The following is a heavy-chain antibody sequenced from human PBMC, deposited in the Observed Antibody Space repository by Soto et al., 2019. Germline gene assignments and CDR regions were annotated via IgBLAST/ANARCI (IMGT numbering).Heavy chain of an antibody. V-gene: IGHV3-72*01. CDR3: AGGATGRAPFQH. CDR2: SRNRANYYTT. CDR1: GFTFSDHF. J-gene: IGHJ1*01. D-gene: IGHD2-8*02. Sequence: PGGSLRLSCAASGFTFSDHFMDWVRQAPGKGLEWVARSRNRANYYTTEYAASVRGRFTASRDGSKISLYLQMSSLKTEDTAVYYCAGGATGRAPFQHWGRGTLVTVSS.